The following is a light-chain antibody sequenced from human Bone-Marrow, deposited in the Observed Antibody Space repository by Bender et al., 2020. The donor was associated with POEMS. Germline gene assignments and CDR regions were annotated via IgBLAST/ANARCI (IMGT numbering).Light chain of an antibody. CDR3: NSYAGRSVV. CDR2: EGS. CDR1: SRDFENYNL. V-gene: IGLV2-23*01. Sequence: QSALTQPASVSGSPGQSITISCTATSRDFENYNLVSWYQQHPGKAPELVIYEGSEGPSGASNRFSASKSGNTASLTISRLQAEDEADYYCNSYAGRSVVFGGGTKLTVL. J-gene: IGLJ2*01.